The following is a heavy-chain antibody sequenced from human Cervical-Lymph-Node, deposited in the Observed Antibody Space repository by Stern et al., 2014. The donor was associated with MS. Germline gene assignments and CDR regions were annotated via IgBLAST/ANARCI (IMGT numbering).Heavy chain of an antibody. Sequence: VQLVQSAAEMKKPGESLQISCKTTGYRFTSYWIGWVRQMPGKGLEWMGIIYPGDSDTRYSPSFQGQVTISADKSTNTAYLQWSSLKASDSGIYYCARAVGSYYGSGRPSESSGDSFGVDVWGQGTMVTVSS. J-gene: IGHJ6*02. CDR1: GYRFTSYW. CDR2: IYPGDSDT. V-gene: IGHV5-51*01. D-gene: IGHD3-10*01. CDR3: ARAVGSYYGSGRPSESSGDSFGVDV.